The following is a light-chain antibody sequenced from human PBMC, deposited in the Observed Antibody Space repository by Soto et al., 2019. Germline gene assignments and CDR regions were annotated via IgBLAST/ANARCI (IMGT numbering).Light chain of an antibody. CDR3: CSYAGSSTFV. J-gene: IGLJ2*01. CDR2: EVS. Sequence: QSALTQPASVSGSPGQSITISCTGTSSDVGSYNLVSWYQQHPGKAPKLMIYEVSKLPSGVSNRFSGSKSGNTASLTISGLQAEDEADYYCCSYAGSSTFVFGGGTQLTVL. V-gene: IGLV2-23*02. CDR1: SSDVGSYNL.